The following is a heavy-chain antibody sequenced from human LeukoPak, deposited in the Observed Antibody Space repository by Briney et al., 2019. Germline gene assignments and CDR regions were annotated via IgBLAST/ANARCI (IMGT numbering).Heavy chain of an antibody. Sequence: PGGSLRLSCAASGFTVSSSYMSWVRQAPGKGLEWIAYIRSSGSNMYYADSVRGRFSISRDNAKDSLYLQMNSLRAEDTAIYYCARDGLSGDQAFDAFDIWGQGTMVTVSS. CDR1: GFTVSSSY. J-gene: IGHJ3*02. CDR3: ARDGLSGDQAFDAFDI. CDR2: IRSSGSNM. D-gene: IGHD1-26*01. V-gene: IGHV3-11*04.